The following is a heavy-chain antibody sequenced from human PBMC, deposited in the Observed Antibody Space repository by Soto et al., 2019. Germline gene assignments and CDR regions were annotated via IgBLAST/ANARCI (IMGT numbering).Heavy chain of an antibody. J-gene: IGHJ6*02. CDR2: IYSGGST. V-gene: IGHV3-53*02. Sequence: EVQLVETGGGLIQPGGSLRLSCAASGFTVSSNYMSWVRQAPGKGLEWVSVIYSGGSTYYADSVKGRFTISRDNSKNTLYLQMNSLRAEDTAVYYCASHPGGDYVWGSYRYGRYYYYGMDVWGQGTTVTVSS. CDR3: ASHPGGDYVWGSYRYGRYYYYGMDV. D-gene: IGHD3-16*02. CDR1: GFTVSSNY.